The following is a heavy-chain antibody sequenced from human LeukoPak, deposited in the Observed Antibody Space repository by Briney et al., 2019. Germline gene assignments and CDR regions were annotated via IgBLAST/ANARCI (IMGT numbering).Heavy chain of an antibody. Sequence: PSETLSLTCSVSGYSISSGSYWAWIRQRPGKGLESIGSINHSGITYYNPSLKSRVTISVDTSKNQFSLKLGSVTAADTAVYYCAREGDSSSVGWFDPWGQGTLVTVSS. CDR2: INHSGIT. V-gene: IGHV4-38-2*02. CDR1: GYSISSGSY. D-gene: IGHD6-13*01. CDR3: AREGDSSSVGWFDP. J-gene: IGHJ5*02.